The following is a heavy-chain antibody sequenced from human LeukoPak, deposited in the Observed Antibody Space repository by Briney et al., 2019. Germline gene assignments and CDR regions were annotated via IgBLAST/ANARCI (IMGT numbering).Heavy chain of an antibody. D-gene: IGHD3-10*01. CDR1: GFTLSSYA. V-gene: IGHV3-23*01. Sequence: PGGSLRLSCAASGFTLSSYAMNWVRQAPGKGLEWVSSISGSGGSTYYADSVKGRFTISRDNSKNTLYLQMNSLRAEDTAVYYCAKDQSYGSGSYYSLHAFDIWGQGTMVTVSS. CDR3: AKDQSYGSGSYYSLHAFDI. CDR2: ISGSGGST. J-gene: IGHJ3*02.